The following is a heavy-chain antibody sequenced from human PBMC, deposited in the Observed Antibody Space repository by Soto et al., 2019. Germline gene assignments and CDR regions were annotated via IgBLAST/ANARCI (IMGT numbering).Heavy chain of an antibody. CDR2: ISGSGGST. J-gene: IGHJ4*02. Sequence: GESLKISCAASGFTFSSCAMSWVRQAPGKGLEWVSAISGSGGSTYYAGSVKGRFTISRDNSKNTLYLQMNSLRAEDTAVYYCAKAGYYYDSSGYYYGYFDYWGQGTLVTSPQ. CDR1: GFTFSSCA. V-gene: IGHV3-23*01. D-gene: IGHD3-22*01. CDR3: AKAGYYYDSSGYYYGYFDY.